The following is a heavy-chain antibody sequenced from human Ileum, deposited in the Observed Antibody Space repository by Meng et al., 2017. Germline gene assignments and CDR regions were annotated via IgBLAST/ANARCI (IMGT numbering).Heavy chain of an antibody. Sequence: QAQLQESGPGLVRPSGTLSLMCTFLGGSVSSAAYQWGWIRQPPGKGLEWIGYAANSFDPSPNYNPSLKSRVTISLDTPKNQFSLKLTSVTAADTAVYYCARDYWGSLNYWGQGILVTVSS. CDR3: ARDYWGSLNY. D-gene: IGHD7-27*01. CDR2: AANSFDPSP. V-gene: IGHV4-61*08. CDR1: GGSVSSAAYQ. J-gene: IGHJ4*02.